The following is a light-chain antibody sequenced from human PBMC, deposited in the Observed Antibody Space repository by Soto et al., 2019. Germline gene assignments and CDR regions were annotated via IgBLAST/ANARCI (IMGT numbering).Light chain of an antibody. J-gene: IGKJ1*01. Sequence: DIQMTQSPSSLSASVGDRVTITCRASQDIRNFLAWYQQKPGKVPKLLIYAASTLESGVPSRFSGSGSGTDFTLTISSPQPEDVATYYCQKYNSAPWTFGQGTKVEI. CDR1: QDIRNF. V-gene: IGKV1-27*01. CDR2: AAS. CDR3: QKYNSAPWT.